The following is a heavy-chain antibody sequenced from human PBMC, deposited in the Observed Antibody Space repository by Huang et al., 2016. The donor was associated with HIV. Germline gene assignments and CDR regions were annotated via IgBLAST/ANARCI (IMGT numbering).Heavy chain of an antibody. CDR2: IRYYGNND. Sequence: QVRLVESGGGVVQPGASLTLSCSASGFPFSAYGMGWVRQAPGKGRGWVSFIRYYGNNDYLIGSVKGRFTISRDNSNNTLYLRMNSLRPEDTAVYYCVKERGSSRARSSFDFWGQGTSVIVSS. V-gene: IGHV3-30*02. CDR3: VKERGSSRARSSFDF. D-gene: IGHD6-13*01. J-gene: IGHJ3*01. CDR1: GFPFSAYG.